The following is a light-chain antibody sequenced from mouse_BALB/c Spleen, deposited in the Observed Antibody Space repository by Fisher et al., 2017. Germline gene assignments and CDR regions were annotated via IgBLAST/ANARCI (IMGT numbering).Light chain of an antibody. J-gene: IGKJ4*01. CDR1: SSVSY. CDR2: STS. CDR3: QQGSSIPFT. Sequence: IVLTQSTAIMSASLGEKVTMTCRASSSVSYMHWYQQKSGASPKLWIYSTSNLASGVPARFSGSGSGTSYSLTISSMEAEDAATYYCQQGSSIPFTFGSGTKLEIK. V-gene: IGKV4-72*01.